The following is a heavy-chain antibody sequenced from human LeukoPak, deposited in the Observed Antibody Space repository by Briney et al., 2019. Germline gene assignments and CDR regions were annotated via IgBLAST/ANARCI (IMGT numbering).Heavy chain of an antibody. J-gene: IGHJ6*03. Sequence: GGSLRLSCAASGFTFSTYDMHWVRQATGKGLEWVSAIDTTGDTYYPGSVKGRSTISRENAKNSLYLQMNSLKAEDTAVYYCAKDGPRRIPYYMDVWGKGTTVTISS. CDR1: GFTFSTYD. CDR2: IDTTGDT. CDR3: AKDGPRRIPYYMDV. V-gene: IGHV3-13*01.